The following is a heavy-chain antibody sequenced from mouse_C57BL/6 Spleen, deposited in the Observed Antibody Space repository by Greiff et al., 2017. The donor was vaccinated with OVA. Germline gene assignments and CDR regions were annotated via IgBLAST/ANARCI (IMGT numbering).Heavy chain of an antibody. CDR2: ISSGSSTI. J-gene: IGHJ3*01. Sequence: EVKLVESGGGLVKPGGSLKLSCAASGFTFSDYGMHWVRQAPEKGLEWVAYISSGSSTIYYADTVKGRFTISRDNAKNTLFLQMTSLRSEDTAMYYCARDTGTGFAYWGQGTLVTVSA. CDR3: ARDTGTGFAY. V-gene: IGHV5-17*01. D-gene: IGHD4-1*01. CDR1: GFTFSDYG.